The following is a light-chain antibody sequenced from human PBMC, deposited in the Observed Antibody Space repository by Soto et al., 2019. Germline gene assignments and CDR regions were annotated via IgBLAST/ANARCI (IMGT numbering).Light chain of an antibody. J-gene: IGLJ1*01. CDR1: SGHSSYA. CDR3: QTWVTGIYV. Sequence: QSVLTQSPSASASLGASVKLTCTLSSGHSSYAIAWHQQQPEKGPRYLMKLNSDGSHSKGDGIPDRFSGSSSGAERYLTISSLQSEDAADYYCQTWVTGIYVFGTGTKLTVL. CDR2: LNSDGSH. V-gene: IGLV4-69*01.